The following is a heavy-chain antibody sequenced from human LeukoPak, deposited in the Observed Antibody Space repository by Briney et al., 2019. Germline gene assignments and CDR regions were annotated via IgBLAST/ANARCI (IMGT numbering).Heavy chain of an antibody. CDR1: GFTFSSYG. J-gene: IGHJ5*02. CDR2: ISYDGSNK. V-gene: IGHV3-30*18. D-gene: IGHD6-13*01. Sequence: GRSLRLSCAASGFTFSSYGMHWVRQAPGKGLGWVAVISYDGSNKYYADSVKGRFTISRDNSKNTLYLQMNSLRAEDTAVYYCAKDLGFVSSSWYHSGFDPWGQGTLVTVSS. CDR3: AKDLGFVSSSWYHSGFDP.